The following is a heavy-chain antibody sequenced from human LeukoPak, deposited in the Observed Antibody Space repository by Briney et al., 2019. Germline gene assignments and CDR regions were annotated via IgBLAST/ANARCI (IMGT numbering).Heavy chain of an antibody. D-gene: IGHD3-22*01. CDR1: GYSFTTYR. V-gene: IGHV5-51*01. J-gene: IGHJ4*02. CDR2: VSPGDSDT. CDR3: ARHLDDSSGYYYRTMYYFDY. Sequence: GESLQISCKGSGYSFTTYRIGWVRQMPGKGLEWMGVVSPGDSDTRYSPSFQGQVTISADKSTSTAYLQWSSLKASDTAMYYCARHLDDSSGYYYRTMYYFDYWGQGTLVTVSS.